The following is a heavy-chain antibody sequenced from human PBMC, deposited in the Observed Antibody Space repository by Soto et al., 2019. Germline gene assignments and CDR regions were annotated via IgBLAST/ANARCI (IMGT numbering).Heavy chain of an antibody. CDR2: ISYDGSNK. J-gene: IGHJ6*02. D-gene: IGHD4-17*01. CDR1: GFTFSSYA. Sequence: QVQLVESGGGVVQPGRSLRLSCAASGFTFSSYAMHWVRQAPGTGLEWVAVISYDGSNKYYADSVKGRFTISRDNSKNTLYLQMNSLRAEDTAVYYCARDLYGEEYGMDVWGQGTTVTVSS. CDR3: ARDLYGEEYGMDV. V-gene: IGHV3-30-3*01.